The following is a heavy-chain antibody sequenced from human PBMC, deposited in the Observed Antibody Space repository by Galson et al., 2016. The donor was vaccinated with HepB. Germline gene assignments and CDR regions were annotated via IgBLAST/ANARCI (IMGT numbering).Heavy chain of an antibody. CDR1: GYTFTTYA. Sequence: SVKVSCKASGYTFTTYAMHWVRQAPGQRLEWMGWINSGNGNTVYSQNFQGRVTITRDTSASTAYMELSSLRAEDTAVYYCERDLPHSWWDYWGQGTLVTVSS. J-gene: IGHJ4*02. V-gene: IGHV1-3*01. D-gene: IGHD6-13*01. CDR3: ERDLPHSWWDY. CDR2: INSGNGNT.